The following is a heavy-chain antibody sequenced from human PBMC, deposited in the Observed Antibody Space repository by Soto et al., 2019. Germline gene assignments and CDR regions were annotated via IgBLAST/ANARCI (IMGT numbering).Heavy chain of an antibody. CDR1: GFTFTTYW. J-gene: IGHJ4*02. CDR3: ARGGSGNYFNYFDY. CDR2: VNSDESST. V-gene: IGHV3-74*01. D-gene: IGHD1-26*01. Sequence: EVQLVESGGGLVQPGGSLTLSCAASGFTFTTYWMHWVRQVPGQGLVWVSHVNSDESSTNYADSVKGRFTISRDNAKNTLYLQMSSLRAEDSAVYYCARGGSGNYFNYFDYWGQGTLITVSS.